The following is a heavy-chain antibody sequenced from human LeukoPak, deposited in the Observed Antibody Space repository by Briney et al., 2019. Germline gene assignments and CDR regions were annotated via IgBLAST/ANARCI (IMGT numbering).Heavy chain of an antibody. V-gene: IGHV3-21*01. CDR3: ARDPPSLYYDSSGYFDY. J-gene: IGHJ4*02. Sequence: PGGSLRLSCAASGFTFSSYTMNWVRQAPGKGLEWVSSISSSSSYINYADSVKGRFTISRDNAKKSLYLQMNSLRAEDTAVYYCARDPPSLYYDSSGYFDYWGQGTLVTVSS. CDR2: ISSSSSYI. D-gene: IGHD3-22*01. CDR1: GFTFSSYT.